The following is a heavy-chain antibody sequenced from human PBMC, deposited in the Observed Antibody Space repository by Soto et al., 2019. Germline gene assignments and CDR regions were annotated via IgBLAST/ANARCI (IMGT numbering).Heavy chain of an antibody. D-gene: IGHD5-12*01. V-gene: IGHV4-61*01. Sequence: SETLSLTCTVSGGSVCSGSDYWSWIRQPPGKGLEWIGYIYYSGSTNYNPSLKSRVTISVDTSKNQFSLKLSSVTAADTAVYYCARGLEMATIFYWGQGTLVTVSS. CDR1: GGSVCSGSDY. CDR3: ARGLEMATIFY. J-gene: IGHJ4*02. CDR2: IYYSGST.